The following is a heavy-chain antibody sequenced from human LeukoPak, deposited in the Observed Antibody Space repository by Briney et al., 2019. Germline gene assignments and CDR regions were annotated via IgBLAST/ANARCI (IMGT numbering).Heavy chain of an antibody. Sequence: SETLSLTCTVSGSSISSYHWSWIRQPPGKGLEWIGYIYYSGSTNYNPSLKSRVTISVDTSKNQFSLKLSSVTAADTAVYYCARHKASGWAPDFDYWGQGTLVTVSS. CDR3: ARHKASGWAPDFDY. CDR1: GSSISSYH. V-gene: IGHV4-59*08. D-gene: IGHD6-19*01. J-gene: IGHJ4*02. CDR2: IYYSGST.